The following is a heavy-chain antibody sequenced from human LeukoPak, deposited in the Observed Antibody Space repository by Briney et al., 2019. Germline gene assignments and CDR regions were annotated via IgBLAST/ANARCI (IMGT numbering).Heavy chain of an antibody. CDR3: ARATPMGRSYPFDY. CDR1: GFTFSSYE. CDR2: ISSSGSTI. V-gene: IGHV3-48*03. Sequence: PGGSLRLSCAASGFTFSSYEMNWVRQAPGKGLEWVSYISSSGSTIYYADSVKGRFTISRDNAKSSLYLQMNSLRAEDTAVYYCARATPMGRSYPFDYWGQGTLVTVSS. D-gene: IGHD1-26*01. J-gene: IGHJ4*02.